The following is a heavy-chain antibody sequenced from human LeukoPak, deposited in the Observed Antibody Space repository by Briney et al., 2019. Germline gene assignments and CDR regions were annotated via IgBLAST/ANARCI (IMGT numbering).Heavy chain of an antibody. CDR3: ARDAGGIAAAVYYFDY. D-gene: IGHD6-13*01. CDR2: ISWNSGSI. J-gene: IGHJ4*02. V-gene: IGHV3-9*01. CDR1: GFTFDDYA. Sequence: GGSLRLSCAASGFTFDDYAMHWVRQAPGKGLEWVSGISWNSGSIGYADSVKGRFTISRDNAKNSLYLQMNSLRAEDTAVYYCARDAGGIAAAVYYFDYWGQGTLVIVSS.